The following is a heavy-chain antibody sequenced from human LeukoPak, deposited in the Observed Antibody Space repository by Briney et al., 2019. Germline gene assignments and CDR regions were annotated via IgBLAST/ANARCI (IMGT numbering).Heavy chain of an antibody. D-gene: IGHD5-24*01. Sequence: PGGSLRLSCAASGFTFSSYAMSWVRQAPGKGLEWVSAISGSGGSTYYADSVKGRFTISRDNSKNTLYLQMNSLRAEDTAVYYCAREVGDGYNSGWYLDLWGRGTLVTVSS. CDR2: ISGSGGST. CDR3: AREVGDGYNSGWYLDL. CDR1: GFTFSSYA. V-gene: IGHV3-23*01. J-gene: IGHJ2*01.